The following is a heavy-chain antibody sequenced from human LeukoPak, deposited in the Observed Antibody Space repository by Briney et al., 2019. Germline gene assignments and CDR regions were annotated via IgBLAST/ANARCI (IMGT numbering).Heavy chain of an antibody. CDR1: GFTFGDYA. D-gene: IGHD3-10*01. Sequence: GGSLRLSCTAFGFTFGDYAMSWFRQAPGKGLEWVGFTRSKSYGGTTGYAASVKGRFIISRDDSKNIAYLQMNSLKTEDTAVYYCTRCYGSGTPDDYWGQGTLVTVSS. CDR2: TRSKSYGGTT. J-gene: IGHJ4*02. V-gene: IGHV3-49*03. CDR3: TRCYGSGTPDDY.